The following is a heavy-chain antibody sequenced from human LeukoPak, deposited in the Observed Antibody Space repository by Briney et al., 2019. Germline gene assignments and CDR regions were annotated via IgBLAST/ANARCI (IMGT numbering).Heavy chain of an antibody. CDR1: GFTVSSNY. J-gene: IGHJ4*02. CDR3: ARGSRDGSGSYYRHFDY. CDR2: IYSGGGT. V-gene: IGHV3-53*01. D-gene: IGHD3-10*01. Sequence: GGSLRLSCAASGFTVSSNYLSGVRQAPGKGLEWVSVIYSGGGTYYADSVKGRFTISRGNSKNTVYLQMNSLRAEDTAVYYCARGSRDGSGSYYRHFDYWGQGTLVTVSS.